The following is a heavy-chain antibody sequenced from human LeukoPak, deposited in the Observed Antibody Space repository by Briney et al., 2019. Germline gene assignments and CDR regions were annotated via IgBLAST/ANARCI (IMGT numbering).Heavy chain of an antibody. V-gene: IGHV3-21*01. CDR1: GFTFSSYS. CDR2: ISSSSSYI. CDR3: ARDQNTMIWGGRSYLDY. J-gene: IGHJ4*02. Sequence: GGSLRLSCAASGFTFSSYSMNWVRQAPGQGLEWVSSISSSSSYIYYADSVKGRFTISRDNAKNSLYLQMNSLRAEDTAVYYCARDQNTMIWGGRSYLDYWGQGTLVTVSS. D-gene: IGHD3-22*01.